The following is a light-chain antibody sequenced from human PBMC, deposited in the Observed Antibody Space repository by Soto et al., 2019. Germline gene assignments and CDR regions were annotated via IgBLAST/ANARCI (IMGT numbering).Light chain of an antibody. CDR3: SSYTSSSTPRV. J-gene: IGLJ1*01. Sequence: QSALTQPASVSGSPGQSITISCTGTSSDVGGYNYVSWYQQHPGKAPKLTIYEVSNRPSGVSNRFSGSKSGNTASLTISGLQAEDEADYYCSSYTSSSTPRVFGTGTKVTVL. CDR1: SSDVGGYNY. V-gene: IGLV2-14*01. CDR2: EVS.